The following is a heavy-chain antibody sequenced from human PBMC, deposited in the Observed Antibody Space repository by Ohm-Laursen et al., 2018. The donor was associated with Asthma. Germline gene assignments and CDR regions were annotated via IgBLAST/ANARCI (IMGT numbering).Heavy chain of an antibody. CDR1: GGSISSGGYY. D-gene: IGHD3-3*01. CDR2: IYYSGST. V-gene: IGHV4-30-4*08. J-gene: IGHJ6*02. Sequence: TLSLTCPVSGGSISSGGYYWSWIRQHPGKGLEWIGYIYYSGSTYYNPSLKSRVTISVDTSKNQFSLKLSSVTAADTAVYYCASGITIFGVVLPYYYYGMDVWGQGTTVTVSS. CDR3: ASGITIFGVVLPYYYYGMDV.